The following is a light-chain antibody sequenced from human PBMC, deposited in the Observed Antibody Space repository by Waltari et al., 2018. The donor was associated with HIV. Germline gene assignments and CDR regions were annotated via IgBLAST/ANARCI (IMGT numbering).Light chain of an antibody. CDR1: VTDIDIYKF. J-gene: IGLJ3*02. CDR3: SSYTPSHSLV. V-gene: IGLV2-14*01. CDR2: GVS. Sequence: HSALTQPASVSGSPGQSLTISCSGTVTDIDIYKFVSWYRQYPGLAPQLVLYGVSSRPSGVSLRFSGSKSGDTASLTISGLEAEDEADYYCSSYTPSHSLVFGGGTKLTVL.